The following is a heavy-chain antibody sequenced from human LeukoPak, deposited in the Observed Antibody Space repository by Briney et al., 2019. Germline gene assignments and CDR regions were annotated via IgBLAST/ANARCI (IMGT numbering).Heavy chain of an antibody. CDR3: AKDAYYYDSSGYDY. J-gene: IGHJ4*02. D-gene: IGHD3-22*01. CDR1: GFTFSSYG. V-gene: IGHV3-30*18. Sequence: GGSLRLSCAASGFTFSSYGMHWVRQAPGKGLEWVAVISYDGSNKYYADSVKGRFTISRDNSKNTLYLQMNSLRAEDTAVCYCAKDAYYYDSSGYDYWGQGTLVTVSS. CDR2: ISYDGSNK.